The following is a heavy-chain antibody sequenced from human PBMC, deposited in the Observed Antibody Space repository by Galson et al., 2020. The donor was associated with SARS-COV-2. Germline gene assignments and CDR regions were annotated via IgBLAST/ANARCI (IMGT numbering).Heavy chain of an antibody. V-gene: IGHV4-61*02. CDR1: GGSVGGASQS. J-gene: IGHJ6*02. CDR2: IHISGRT. CDR3: ARISSWDYYYYGMDG. D-gene: IGHD2-2*01. Sequence: SETLSLTCHVSGGSVGGASQSRSWIRQTAGKGLEWIGRIHISGRTNYNPSLKSRVTISLDTSKNQFSLKVTSVIAADTAVYYCARISSWDYYYYGMDGWCQGTTVTVSS.